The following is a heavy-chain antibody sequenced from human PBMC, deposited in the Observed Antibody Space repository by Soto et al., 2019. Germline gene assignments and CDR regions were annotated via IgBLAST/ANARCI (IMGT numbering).Heavy chain of an antibody. J-gene: IGHJ4*01. D-gene: IGHD2-21*02. V-gene: IGHV3-48*02. CDR1: GFSVRDHS. CDR2: ISSSSENI. CDR3: ARLPKGSVVTG. Sequence: PGGSLRLSCVGSGFSVRDHSMNWVRQPPGKGLQWISYISSSSENIYYADSVKGRFTVSRDNAKNTLFLQMNSLRDDDSAIYYCARLPKGSVVTGWGQGSLVTVSS.